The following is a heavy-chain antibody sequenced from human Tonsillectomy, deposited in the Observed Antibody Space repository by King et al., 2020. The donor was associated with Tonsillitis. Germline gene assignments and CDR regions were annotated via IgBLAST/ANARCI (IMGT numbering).Heavy chain of an antibody. V-gene: IGHV4-39*01. J-gene: IGHJ1*01. CDR3: MRQRGQH. CDR2: IYYSGST. Sequence: QLQESGPGLVKPSETLSLTCTVSGGSISSSNYYWGWIRQPPGKGLEWIGSIYYSGSTYYNPSLKSRVTISVDTSKNQFSLKLSSVTATDTAVYYCMRQRGQHWGQGTLVTVSS. CDR1: GGSISSSNYY.